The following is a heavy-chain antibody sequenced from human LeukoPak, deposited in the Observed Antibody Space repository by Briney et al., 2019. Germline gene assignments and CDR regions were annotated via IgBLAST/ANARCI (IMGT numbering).Heavy chain of an antibody. D-gene: IGHD3-22*01. J-gene: IGHJ6*02. Sequence: PGGSLRLSCAASGFTSSSYAMSWVRQAPGKGLEWVSAISGSGGSTYYADSMKGRFTISRDNSKSALFLEMNSLRGEDTAVYYCAREPYDISGYGMDVWGQGTVVTVSS. V-gene: IGHV3-23*01. CDR2: ISGSGGST. CDR3: AREPYDISGYGMDV. CDR1: GFTSSSYA.